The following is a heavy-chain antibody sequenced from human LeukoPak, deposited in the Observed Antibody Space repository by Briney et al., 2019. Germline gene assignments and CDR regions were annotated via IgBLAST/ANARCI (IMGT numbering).Heavy chain of an antibody. Sequence: ASVKVSCKASVYTFTGYYMQWVRQAPGQGLEWMGWINPNSGGTNYAQKFQGWVTMTRDTSISTAYMELSRLRSDDTAVYYCARVTGMEDQQLYDALDIWGQGTMVTVSS. D-gene: IGHD2-2*01. V-gene: IGHV1-2*04. CDR2: INPNSGGT. CDR1: VYTFTGYY. CDR3: ARVTGMEDQQLYDALDI. J-gene: IGHJ3*02.